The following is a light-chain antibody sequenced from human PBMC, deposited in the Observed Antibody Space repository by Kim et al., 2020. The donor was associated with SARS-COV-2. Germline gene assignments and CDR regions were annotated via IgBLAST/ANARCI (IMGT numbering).Light chain of an antibody. CDR2: AVS. Sequence: GQSVAISCTGTSSDVGGYNYVSWYQQHPGTAPKLMIYAVSKRPSGVPDRFSGSKSGNTASLTISGLQAEDEADYYCCSYAGSYTWVFGGGTQLTVL. CDR3: CSYAGSYTWV. J-gene: IGLJ3*02. CDR1: SSDVGGYNY. V-gene: IGLV2-11*01.